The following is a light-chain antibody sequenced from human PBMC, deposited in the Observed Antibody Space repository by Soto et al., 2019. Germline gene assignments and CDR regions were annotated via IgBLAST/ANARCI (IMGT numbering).Light chain of an antibody. CDR3: QQYNNWPPWT. J-gene: IGKJ1*01. CDR2: GAS. CDR1: QGIGDT. Sequence: EVVMTQSPATLSVSPGEGVTLSCRASQGIGDTLAWYQHKPGQAPRLLIYGASTRATGIPARFSGSGSGTEFTLTISSLQSEDFAVYYCQQYNNWPPWTFGQGTKVDIK. V-gene: IGKV3-15*01.